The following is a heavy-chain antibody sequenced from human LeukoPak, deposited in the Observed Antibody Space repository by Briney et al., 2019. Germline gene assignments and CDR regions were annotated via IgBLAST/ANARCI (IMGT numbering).Heavy chain of an antibody. CDR2: ISGDGGST. CDR1: GFTFDDYA. Sequence: GGSLRLSCAASGFTFDDYAKHWVRQAPGKGLEWVSLISGDGGSTYYADSVKGRFTISRDNSKSSLYLQMNSLRTEDTALYYCAKDITMVRGVIAPFGYWGQGTLVTVSS. J-gene: IGHJ4*02. V-gene: IGHV3-43*02. CDR3: AKDITMVRGVIAPFGY. D-gene: IGHD3-10*01.